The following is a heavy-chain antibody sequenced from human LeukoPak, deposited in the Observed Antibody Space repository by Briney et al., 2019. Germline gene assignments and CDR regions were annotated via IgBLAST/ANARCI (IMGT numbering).Heavy chain of an antibody. CDR2: ISSSGSTI. V-gene: IGHV3-48*03. CDR1: GFTFSSYE. CDR3: ATTGYSSRNY. J-gene: IGHJ4*02. Sequence: AGGSLRFSCAASGFTFSSYEMNWVRQAPGKGLEWVSYISSSGSTIYYADSVKGRFTISRDNSKNTLYLQMNSLRAEDTAVYYCATTGYSSRNYWGQGTLITVSS. D-gene: IGHD6-13*01.